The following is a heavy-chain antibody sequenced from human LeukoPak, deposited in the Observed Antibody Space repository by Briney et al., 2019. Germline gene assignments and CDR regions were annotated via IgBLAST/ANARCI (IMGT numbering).Heavy chain of an antibody. J-gene: IGHJ4*02. D-gene: IGHD3-22*01. CDR3: ASRGGSSGYHYIGY. CDR1: GGSISSGDYY. CDR2: IYYSGST. V-gene: IGHV4-30-4*01. Sequence: SETLSLTCTVSGGSISSGDYYWSWIRQPPGKGLEWIGYIYYSGSTYYNPSLKSRVTISVDTSKNQFSLKLSSVTAADTAVYYCASRGGSSGYHYIGYWGQGTLVTVSS.